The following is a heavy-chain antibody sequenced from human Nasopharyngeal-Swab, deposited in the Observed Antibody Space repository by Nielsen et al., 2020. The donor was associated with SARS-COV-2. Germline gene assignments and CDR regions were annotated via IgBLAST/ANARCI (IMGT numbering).Heavy chain of an antibody. CDR3: AKIQGYYYGMDV. Sequence: GGSLRLSCAASGFTFSSYAMHWVRQAPGKGLEWVAVISYDGSNKYYADSVKGRFTISRDNSKNSLYLQMNSLRAEDTALYYCAKIQGYYYGMDVWGQGTTVTVSS. CDR1: GFTFSSYA. J-gene: IGHJ6*02. V-gene: IGHV3-30*04. CDR2: ISYDGSNK.